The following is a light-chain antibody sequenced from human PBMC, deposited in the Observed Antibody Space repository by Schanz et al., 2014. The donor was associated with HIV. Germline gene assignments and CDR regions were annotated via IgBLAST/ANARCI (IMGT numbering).Light chain of an antibody. Sequence: QSALTQPASVSGSPGQSITISCTGTSSDVGGYNYVSWYQQHPGKAPKLMIYDVSNRPSGVSNRFSGSKSGNTASLTISGLQAEDEADYYCCSYAGTSTLTFGGGTKLTVL. CDR1: SSDVGGYNY. J-gene: IGLJ2*01. CDR2: DVS. CDR3: CSYAGTSTLT. V-gene: IGLV2-14*03.